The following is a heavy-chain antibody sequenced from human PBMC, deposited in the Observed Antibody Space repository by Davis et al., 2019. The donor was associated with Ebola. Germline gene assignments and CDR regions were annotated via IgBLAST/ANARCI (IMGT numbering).Heavy chain of an antibody. CDR1: GYSFTSYW. Sequence: GESLKISCKGSGYSFTSYWIGWVRQMPGKGLGWMGIIYPGDSDTRYSPSFQGQVTISADKSISTAYLQWSSLKASDTAMYYCARRRSGSYYTGGNFDYWGQGTLVTVSS. V-gene: IGHV5-51*01. D-gene: IGHD1-26*01. CDR3: ARRRSGSYYTGGNFDY. J-gene: IGHJ4*02. CDR2: IYPGDSDT.